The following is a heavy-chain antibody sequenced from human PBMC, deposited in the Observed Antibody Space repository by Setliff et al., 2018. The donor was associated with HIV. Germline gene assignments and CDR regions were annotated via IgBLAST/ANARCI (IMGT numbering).Heavy chain of an antibody. J-gene: IGHJ3*02. D-gene: IGHD4-17*01. V-gene: IGHV4-4*09. CDR3: ARAFPMTTVVTQSGYGAFDI. CDR1: GVSISDHY. CDR2: IYSSGTT. Sequence: NPSETLSLTCFVSGVSISDHYWGWIRQPPGKGLEWIGYIYSSGTTQYNPSVESRVTMSLDTSRDQFSLNLRSVTAADTAVYYCARAFPMTTVVTQSGYGAFDIWGQGTMVTVSS.